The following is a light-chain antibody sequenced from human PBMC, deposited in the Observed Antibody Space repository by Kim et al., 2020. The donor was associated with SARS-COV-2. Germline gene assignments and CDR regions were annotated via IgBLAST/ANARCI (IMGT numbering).Light chain of an antibody. Sequence: GHSLTTSGSGNGPISSGYSAYWYQQIPGQAPRPLIYGNNQRPSGIPARFSGSIAGGAAAALISAGASEDEADDYCTAWEDSGSRQVFGGGTQLTVL. CDR2: GNN. V-gene: IGLV1-47*02. CDR3: TAWEDSGSRQV. J-gene: IGLJ3*02. CDR1: GPISSGYS.